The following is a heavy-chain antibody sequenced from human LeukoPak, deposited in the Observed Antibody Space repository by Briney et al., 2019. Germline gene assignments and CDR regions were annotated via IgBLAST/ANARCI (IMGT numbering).Heavy chain of an antibody. CDR3: ATYYYGSGSHFDY. Sequence: PGGSLRLSCAASGFTFSSYSMNWVRQAPGKGLEWVSSISSSSSYIYYADSVKGRFTISRDNAKNSLYLQMNSLRVEDTAVYYCATYYYGSGSHFDYWGQGTLVTVSS. V-gene: IGHV3-21*01. CDR2: ISSSSSYI. J-gene: IGHJ4*02. D-gene: IGHD3-10*01. CDR1: GFTFSSYS.